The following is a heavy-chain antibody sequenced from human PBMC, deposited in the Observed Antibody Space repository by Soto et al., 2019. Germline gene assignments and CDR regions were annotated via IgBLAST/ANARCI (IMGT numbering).Heavy chain of an antibody. D-gene: IGHD3-22*01. CDR3: ASYYYDSSGTYYFDY. CDR1: GGSFSGYY. J-gene: IGHJ4*02. V-gene: IGHV4-34*01. Sequence: SETLSLTXAVYGGSFSGYYWSWIRQPPGKGLEWIGEINHSGSTNYNPSLKSRVTISVDTSKNQFSLKLSSVTAADTAVYYCASYYYDSSGTYYFDYWGQGTLVTVSS. CDR2: INHSGST.